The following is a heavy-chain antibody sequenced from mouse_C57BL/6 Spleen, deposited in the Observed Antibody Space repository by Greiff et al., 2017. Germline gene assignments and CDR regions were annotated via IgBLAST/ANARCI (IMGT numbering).Heavy chain of an antibody. J-gene: IGHJ3*01. CDR2: IDPANGNT. CDR3: ARSSLLYSNYEAY. Sequence: DVKLVESVAELVRPGASVKLSCTASGFNIKNTYMHWVKQRPEQGLEWIGRIDPANGNTKYAPKFQGKATITADTSSNTAYLQLSSLTSEDTAIYYCARSSLLYSNYEAYWGQGTLVTVSA. V-gene: IGHV14-3*01. CDR1: GFNIKNTY. D-gene: IGHD2-5*01.